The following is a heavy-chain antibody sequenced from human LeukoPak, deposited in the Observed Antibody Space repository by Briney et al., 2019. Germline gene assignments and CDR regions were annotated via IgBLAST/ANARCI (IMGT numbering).Heavy chain of an antibody. J-gene: IGHJ4*02. D-gene: IGHD5-18*01. V-gene: IGHV3-53*01. CDR2: IYSGGST. Sequence: PGGSLRLSCAASGFSFDDYAFHWVRQAPGKGLEWVSVIYSGGSTYYADSVKGRFTISRDNSKNTLYLQMNSLRAEDTAVYYCAREGYSYGRNFDYWGQGTLVTVSS. CDR1: GFSFDDYA. CDR3: AREGYSYGRNFDY.